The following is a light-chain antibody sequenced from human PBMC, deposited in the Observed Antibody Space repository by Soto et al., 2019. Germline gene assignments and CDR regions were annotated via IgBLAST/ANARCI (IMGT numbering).Light chain of an antibody. CDR1: QSISGS. CDR3: QKYKGFLT. J-gene: IGKJ1*01. CDR2: EAS. V-gene: IGKV1-5*03. Sequence: GDRVTITCRASQSISGSLAWYQQKPGKAPKLLIYEASNLKSGVPSRFSGSGSGTEYTLTISSLQPDDSASYYCQKYKGFLTFGQGTRVEIK.